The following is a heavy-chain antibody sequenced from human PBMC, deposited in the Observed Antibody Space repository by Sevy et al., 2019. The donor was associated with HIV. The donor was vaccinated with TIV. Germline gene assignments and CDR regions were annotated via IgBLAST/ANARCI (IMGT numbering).Heavy chain of an antibody. V-gene: IGHV3-15*01. D-gene: IGHD6-19*01. Sequence: GGSLRLSCAASGFTFNNAWMSWVRQAPGKGLEWVGRIKSKGDGGTTDYATPVKGGFTILREDSKNTLYRQMNSLKTEDTAVYYCTTRGRVADPGGIYSSGMDVWGQGTTVTVSS. J-gene: IGHJ6*02. CDR2: IKSKGDGGTT. CDR3: TTRGRVADPGGIYSSGMDV. CDR1: GFTFNNAW.